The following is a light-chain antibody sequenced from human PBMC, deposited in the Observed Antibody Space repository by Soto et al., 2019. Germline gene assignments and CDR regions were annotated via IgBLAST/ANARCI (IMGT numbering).Light chain of an antibody. CDR1: QSVSSN. Sequence: EIVMTQSPATLSVSPGERATLSCRASQSVSSNVAWYQQKPGQAPRLLIYEASTRATGIPARFSGSGSGTEFTLTISSLQSEDFAVYYCQQYNKWPPLTFGGGTKVEIK. J-gene: IGKJ4*01. CDR2: EAS. CDR3: QQYNKWPPLT. V-gene: IGKV3-15*01.